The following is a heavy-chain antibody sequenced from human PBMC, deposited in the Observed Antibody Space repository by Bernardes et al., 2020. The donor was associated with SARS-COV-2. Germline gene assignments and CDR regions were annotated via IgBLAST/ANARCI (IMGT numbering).Heavy chain of an antibody. D-gene: IGHD5-12*01. J-gene: IGHJ4*02. V-gene: IGHV3-7*03. CDR2: IKQDGSQK. Sequence: GWSLRLSCAASGFTFSNYWMAWVRQAPGKGLEWVANIKQDGSQKVYVDSVKGRFTISRDNAENSLYLQMNSLRAEDSAVYYCARDNSWMFDHWGRGTLVTVSS. CDR1: GFTFSNYW. CDR3: ARDNSWMFDH.